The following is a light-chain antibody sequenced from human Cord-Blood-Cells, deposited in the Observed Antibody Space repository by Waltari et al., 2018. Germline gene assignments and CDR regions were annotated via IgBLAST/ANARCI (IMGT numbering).Light chain of an antibody. CDR1: SSDVGGYNY. Sequence: QSALTQPASVSGSPGQSITISCTGTSSDVGGYNYVSWYQQHPGKAPQLMIDEVSNRPSGVSNRFSGSKSGNTASLTISGLQAEDEADYYCSSYTSSSTYVFGTGTKVTVL. J-gene: IGLJ1*01. V-gene: IGLV2-14*01. CDR3: SSYTSSSTYV. CDR2: EVS.